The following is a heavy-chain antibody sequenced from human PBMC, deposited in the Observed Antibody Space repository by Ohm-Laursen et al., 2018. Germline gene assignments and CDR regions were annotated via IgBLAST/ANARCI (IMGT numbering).Heavy chain of an antibody. CDR2: ISWNSGSI. Sequence: SLRLSCTASGFTFDDYAMHWVRQAPGKGLEWVSGISWNSGSIGYADSVKGRFTISRDNAKNSLYLQMKSLRAEDTAVYYCAREYSSSSGRAFDIWGQGTMVTVSS. J-gene: IGHJ3*02. CDR3: AREYSSSSGRAFDI. V-gene: IGHV3-9*01. CDR1: GFTFDDYA. D-gene: IGHD6-6*01.